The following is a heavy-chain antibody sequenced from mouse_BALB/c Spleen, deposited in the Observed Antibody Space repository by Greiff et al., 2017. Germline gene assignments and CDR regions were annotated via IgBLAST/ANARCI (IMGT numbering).Heavy chain of an antibody. CDR1: GFAFSSYD. Sequence: EVHLVESGGGLVKPGGSLKLSCAASGFAFSSYDMSWVRQTPEKRLEWVAYISSGGGSTYYPDTVKGRFTISRNNAKNTLYLQMSSLKAEDTAVYYCAGNDYPMDYWGQGTTLTVSS. CDR3: AGNDYPMDY. CDR2: ISSGGGST. V-gene: IGHV5-12-1*01. J-gene: IGHJ2*01. D-gene: IGHD2-4*01.